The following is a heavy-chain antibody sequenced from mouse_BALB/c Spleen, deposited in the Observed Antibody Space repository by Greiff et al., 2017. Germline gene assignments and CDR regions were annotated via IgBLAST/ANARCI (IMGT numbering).Heavy chain of an antibody. V-gene: IGHV7-3*02. CDR1: GFTFTDYY. CDR3: ASADYYGSSSAWFAY. CDR2: IRNKANGYTT. Sequence: EVKLVESGGGLVQPGGSLRLSCATSGFTFTDYYMSWVRQPPGKALEWLGFIRNKANGYTTEYSASVKGRFTISRDNSQSILYLQMNTLRAEDSATYYCASADYYGSSSAWFAYWGQGTLVTVSA. J-gene: IGHJ3*01. D-gene: IGHD1-1*01.